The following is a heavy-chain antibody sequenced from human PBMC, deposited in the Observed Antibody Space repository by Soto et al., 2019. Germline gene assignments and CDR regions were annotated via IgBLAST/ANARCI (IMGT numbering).Heavy chain of an antibody. J-gene: IGHJ4*02. CDR2: INIVGGNT. Sequence: VQLLESGGGLVQPGGSLRLSCAASGFTFSNYAMSWVRQAPGKALEWVSSINIVGGNTNYADSVRGRFTMSRDDSKNTVFLQMYSLRAEDTAIYYCTKNYYFHSWGQGTLVTVSS. CDR3: TKNYYFHS. CDR1: GFTFSNYA. V-gene: IGHV3-23*01.